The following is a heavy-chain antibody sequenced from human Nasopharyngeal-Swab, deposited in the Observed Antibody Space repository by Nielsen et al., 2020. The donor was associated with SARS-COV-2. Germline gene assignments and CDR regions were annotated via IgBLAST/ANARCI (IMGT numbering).Heavy chain of an antibody. D-gene: IGHD4-17*01. CDR3: AKVLSHYGDYGNDAFDI. V-gene: IGHV3-23*01. CDR2: ISGSGGST. Sequence: RGSLRLSSAASGFTFSSYAMSWVRPAPGQGLEWVSAISGSGGSTYYADSVKGRFTISRDNSKNTLYLQMNSLRAEDTAVYYCAKVLSHYGDYGNDAFDIWGQGTMVTVSS. J-gene: IGHJ3*02. CDR1: GFTFSSYA.